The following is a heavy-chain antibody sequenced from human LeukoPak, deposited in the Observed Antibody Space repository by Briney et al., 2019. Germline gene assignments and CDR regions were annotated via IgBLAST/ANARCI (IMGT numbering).Heavy chain of an antibody. V-gene: IGHV4-59*12. J-gene: IGHJ4*02. CDR1: GGSISSYY. CDR2: IYYSGST. CDR3: ATNYDFWSGFSY. Sequence: PSETLSLICTVSGGSISSYYWSWIRQPPAKGLECIGYIYYSGSTNYTPALKSRVTISVDTSKNQFSLKLSSVTAADTAVYYCATNYDFWSGFSYWGQGTLVTVSS. D-gene: IGHD3-3*01.